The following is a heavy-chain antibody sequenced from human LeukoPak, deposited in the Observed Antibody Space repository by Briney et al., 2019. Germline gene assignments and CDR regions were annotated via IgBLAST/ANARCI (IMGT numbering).Heavy chain of an antibody. V-gene: IGHV3-30*04. J-gene: IGHJ5*02. CDR2: TSYDGSNK. D-gene: IGHD3-10*01. CDR3: ARDSGSGENWFDP. Sequence: GGSLRLSCAASGFTFSSYAMHWVRQAPGKGLEWVAVTSYDGSNKYYADSVKGRFTISRDNSKNTLYLQMNSLRAEDTAVYCCARDSGSGENWFDPWGQGTLVTVSS. CDR1: GFTFSSYA.